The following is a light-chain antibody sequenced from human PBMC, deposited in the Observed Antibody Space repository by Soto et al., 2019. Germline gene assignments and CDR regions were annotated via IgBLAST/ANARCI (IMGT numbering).Light chain of an antibody. CDR2: KIS. CDR3: MQATQFRPYT. J-gene: IGKJ2*01. V-gene: IGKV2-24*01. CDR1: QSLVHSDGNTY. Sequence: DIVLTQTPLSSLVTLGQPASISCRSNQSLVHSDGNTYLSWLHQRPGQPPRLLIYKISNRLSGVPDRFSGSGAGTDFTLKISGVGAEDVGVYYCMQATQFRPYTFGQGTKLEIK.